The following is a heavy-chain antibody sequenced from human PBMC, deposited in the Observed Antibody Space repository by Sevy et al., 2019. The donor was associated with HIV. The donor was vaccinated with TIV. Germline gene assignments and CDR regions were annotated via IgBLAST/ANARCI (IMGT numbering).Heavy chain of an antibody. J-gene: IGHJ4*02. CDR1: GFSFSKHW. Sequence: GGSLRLSCAASGFSFSKHWMSWVRQSPGKGLEWVASIKEDGSGKYYVDSVKGRFTISRDDAKNSMYLQMNTLRDEDTAVYYCATIIFYRTDMTTWHWGYWGQGALVTVSS. V-gene: IGHV3-7*01. CDR3: ATIIFYRTDMTTWHWGY. CDR2: IKEDGSGK. D-gene: IGHD7-27*01.